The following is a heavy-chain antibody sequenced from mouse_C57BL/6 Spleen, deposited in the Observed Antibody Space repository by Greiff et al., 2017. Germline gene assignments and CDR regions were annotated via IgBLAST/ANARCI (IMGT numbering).Heavy chain of an antibody. J-gene: IGHJ2*01. V-gene: IGHV1-69*01. CDR2: IDPSDSYT. Sequence: QVQLQQPGAELVMPGASVKLSCKASGYTFTSYWMHWVKQRPGQGLEWIGEIDPSDSYTNYNQKFKGKSTLTVDKSSSTAYMQLSSLTSENSAVYYCARGENSLDYWGQGTTLTVSS. CDR1: GYTFTSYW. CDR3: ARGENSLDY.